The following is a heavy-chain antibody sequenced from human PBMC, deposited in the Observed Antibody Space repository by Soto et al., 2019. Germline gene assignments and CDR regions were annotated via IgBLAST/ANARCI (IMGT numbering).Heavy chain of an antibody. D-gene: IGHD3-16*01. Sequence: GGSLRLSCVASGFTFDDYGMHWVRQAPGKGLEWVSGISWNSGSIGYADSVKGRFTISRDNAKNSLYLQMNSLRAEDTAFYFCSKVLTTHTFGPLDPWGEGTLVTVSS. V-gene: IGHV3-9*01. CDR3: SKVLTTHTFGPLDP. J-gene: IGHJ5*02. CDR1: GFTFDDYG. CDR2: ISWNSGSI.